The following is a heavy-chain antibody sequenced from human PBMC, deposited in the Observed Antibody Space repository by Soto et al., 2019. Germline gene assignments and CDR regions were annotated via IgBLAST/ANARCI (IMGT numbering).Heavy chain of an antibody. D-gene: IGHD3-10*01. CDR3: TTDSKEPYDYGSGSRKCDY. CDR1: GFTFSNAW. CDR2: IKSKTDGGTT. J-gene: IGHJ4*02. Sequence: EVQLVESGGGLVKPGGSLRLSCAASGFTFSNAWMSWVRQAPGKGLEWVGRIKSKTDGGTTDYAAPVKGRFTISREYSKNTLYLQMNSLKTDDTAVYYCTTDSKEPYDYGSGSRKCDYWGQGTLVTVSS. V-gene: IGHV3-15*01.